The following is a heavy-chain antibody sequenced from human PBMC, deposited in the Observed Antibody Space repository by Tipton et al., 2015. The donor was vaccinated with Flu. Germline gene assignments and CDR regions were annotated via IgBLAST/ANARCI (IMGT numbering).Heavy chain of an antibody. J-gene: IGHJ4*02. CDR1: GFNISTNY. CDR2: IYTSGST. D-gene: IGHD2-21*01. V-gene: IGHV3-66*02. CDR3: VFRHCSSDY. Sequence: SLRLSCAASGFNISTNYLTWVRQAPGKGLEWVSNIYTSGSTYYADSVKGQFTISRDTSRNTVYLQMNSLTAEDTALYYCVFRHCSSDYRGQGTLVTVSS.